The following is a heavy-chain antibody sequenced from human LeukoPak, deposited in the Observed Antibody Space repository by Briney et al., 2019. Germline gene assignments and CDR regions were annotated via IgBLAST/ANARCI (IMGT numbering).Heavy chain of an antibody. CDR2: INTNTGNP. Sequence: GASVKVSCKASGYTFTNYAMNWVRQAPGQGLEWMGWINTNTGNPTYAQGFTGRFVFSLDTSVSTAYLQISSLKAEDTAVYYCARVGQSFYGDPAGLWGQGTLVTVSS. D-gene: IGHD4-17*01. CDR1: GYTFTNYA. J-gene: IGHJ4*02. V-gene: IGHV7-4-1*02. CDR3: ARVGQSFYGDPAGL.